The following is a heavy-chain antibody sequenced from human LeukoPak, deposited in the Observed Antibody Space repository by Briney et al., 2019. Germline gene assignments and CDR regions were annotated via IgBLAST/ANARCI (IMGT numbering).Heavy chain of an antibody. CDR2: ISSSGSTT. D-gene: IGHD2-15*01. CDR3: ARGYCSGGSCYFDY. V-gene: IGHV3-48*03. CDR1: GFTFSNYE. J-gene: IGHJ4*02. Sequence: WGSLRLSCAASGFTFSNYEMNWVRQAPGKGLEWVSYISSSGSTTYYADSVKGRFTISRDNAKNSLYLQMNSLRAEDTAVYYCARGYCSGGSCYFDYWGQGTLVTVSS.